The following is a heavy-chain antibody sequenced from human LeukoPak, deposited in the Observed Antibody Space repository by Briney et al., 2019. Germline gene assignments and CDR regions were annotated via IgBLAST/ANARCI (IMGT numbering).Heavy chain of an antibody. CDR2: IHTSGDT. CDR3: IVFGDSNH. D-gene: IGHD4-17*01. Sequence: GGSLRLSCAASGLTGSHNYVSWVRQVPGKGLEWVSAIHTSGDTCYADSVKGRFTISRDTSKNTLYLQINSLRVEDTAVYYCIVFGDSNHRGQGTLVTVSS. J-gene: IGHJ4*02. V-gene: IGHV3-53*01. CDR1: GLTGSHNY.